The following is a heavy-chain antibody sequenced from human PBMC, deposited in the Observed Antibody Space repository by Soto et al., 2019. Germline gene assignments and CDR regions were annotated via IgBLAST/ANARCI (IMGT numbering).Heavy chain of an antibody. CDR2: MYHGGTT. J-gene: IGHJ5*02. CDR1: VVSISSGSYY. D-gene: IGHD6-13*01. Sequence: PSETLSLTCSFSVVSISSGSYYCGWIRQTPWRGLEWIASMYHGGTTYSNPSLKSRVTISVDTSKNQFSLRLTSVTAADAAVYYCARRGVRAAEMNWFDPWAQGTLVTVS. CDR3: ARRGVRAAEMNWFDP. V-gene: IGHV4-39*01.